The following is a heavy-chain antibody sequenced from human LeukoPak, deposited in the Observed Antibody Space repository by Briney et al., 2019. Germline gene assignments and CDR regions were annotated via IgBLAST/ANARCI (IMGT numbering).Heavy chain of an antibody. J-gene: IGHJ1*01. CDR2: IYYSGST. D-gene: IGHD2-2*01. CDR1: GGSISSDY. Sequence: PSETLSLTCTVSGGSISSDYWSWIRQPPGKGLEWIRYIYYSGSTNYNPSLKSRVTISVDTSKNQFSLKLSSVTAADTAVYYCASYCSSTSCHGFQHWGQGTLVTVSS. V-gene: IGHV4-59*01. CDR3: ASYCSSTSCHGFQH.